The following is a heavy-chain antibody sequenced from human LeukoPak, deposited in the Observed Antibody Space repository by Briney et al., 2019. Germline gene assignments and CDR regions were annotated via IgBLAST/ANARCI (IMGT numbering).Heavy chain of an antibody. Sequence: ASVKVSCKASGYTFTGYYMHWVRQAPGQGLEWMGWINPNSGGTNYAQKFQGRVTMTRDTSISTAYMELSRLRSDDTAVYYCARDLGGKQPFPDYWGQGTLVTVSS. CDR3: ARDLGGKQPFPDY. CDR1: GYTFTGYY. J-gene: IGHJ4*02. D-gene: IGHD6-13*01. V-gene: IGHV1-2*02. CDR2: INPNSGGT.